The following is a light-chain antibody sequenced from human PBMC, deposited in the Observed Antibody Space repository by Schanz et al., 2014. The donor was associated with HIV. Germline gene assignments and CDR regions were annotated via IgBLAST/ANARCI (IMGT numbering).Light chain of an antibody. CDR2: DNF. V-gene: IGLV1-40*01. J-gene: IGLJ3*02. CDR1: NSNIGAGYA. Sequence: QSLLTQPPSVSGAPGQRVTISCTGSNSNIGAGYAVHWYQQLPGTAPKLLISDNFNRPSGVPDRFSGSKSDTSASLAITGLQADDEAHYYCQSYDSSLSSVVFGGGTKLTVL. CDR3: QSYDSSLSSVV.